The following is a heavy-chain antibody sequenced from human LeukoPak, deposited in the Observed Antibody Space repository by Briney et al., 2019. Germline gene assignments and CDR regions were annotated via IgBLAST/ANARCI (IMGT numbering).Heavy chain of an antibody. Sequence: GGSLRLSCAASGFTFSDYYMSWIRQAPGKGLEWISYITSSGSTTYCPDSVKGRFTISRDNAKNTLYLQMNSLRAEDTAVYYCAREGPLLPFDYWGQGTLVTVSS. V-gene: IGHV3-11*04. D-gene: IGHD3-22*01. CDR3: AREGPLLPFDY. CDR1: GFTFSDYY. CDR2: ITSSGSTT. J-gene: IGHJ4*02.